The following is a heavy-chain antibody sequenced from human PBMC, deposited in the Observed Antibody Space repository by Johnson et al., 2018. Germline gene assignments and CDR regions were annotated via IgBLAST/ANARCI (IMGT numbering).Heavy chain of an antibody. CDR2: IIPILGIA. D-gene: IGHD2-15*01. J-gene: IGHJ6*02. V-gene: IGHV1-69*02. CDR3: ARSTAAATYYYYCMDV. Sequence: QVQLVQSGAEVKKPGSSVKVSCKASGGTFSSYTISWVRQAPGQGLEWMGRIIPILGIANSAQKFQGRVTCTADESTSTSYMELSSLRSKDTSVYYCARSTAAATYYYYCMDVWGQGTTVTVSS. CDR1: GGTFSSYT.